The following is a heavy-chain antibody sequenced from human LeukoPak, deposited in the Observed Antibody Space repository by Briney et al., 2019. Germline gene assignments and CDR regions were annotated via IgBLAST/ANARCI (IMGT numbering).Heavy chain of an antibody. V-gene: IGHV3-66*01. D-gene: IGHD3-16*02. CDR2: IYSGGST. CDR3: ARDLFTFGGVID. CDR1: GFTFSSYA. J-gene: IGHJ4*02. Sequence: GGSLRLSCAASGFTFSSYAVSWVRQAPGKGLEWVSVIYSGGSTYYADSVKGRFTISRDNSKNTLYLQMNSLRAEDTAVYYCARDLFTFGGVIDWGQGTLVTVSS.